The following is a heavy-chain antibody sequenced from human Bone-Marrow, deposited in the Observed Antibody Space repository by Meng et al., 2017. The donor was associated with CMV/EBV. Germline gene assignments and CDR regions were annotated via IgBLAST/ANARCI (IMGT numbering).Heavy chain of an antibody. CDR3: AREGWFGEFGFDY. CDR2: ISSSSSYI. Sequence: GGSLRLSCAASGFTFDDYGMSWVRQAPGKGLEWVSSISSSSSYIYYADSVKGRFTISRDNAKNSLYLQMNSLRAEDTAVYYCAREGWFGEFGFDYWGQGTLVTVSS. V-gene: IGHV3-21*01. J-gene: IGHJ4*02. CDR1: GFTFDDYG. D-gene: IGHD3-10*01.